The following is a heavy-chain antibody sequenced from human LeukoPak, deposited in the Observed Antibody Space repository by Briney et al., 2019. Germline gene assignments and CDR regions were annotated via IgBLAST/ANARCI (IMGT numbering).Heavy chain of an antibody. CDR2: ITSSSSYI. Sequence: PGGSLRLSCAASGFTFSSYSMNWVRQAPGKGLEWVSSITSSSSYIYYADSVKGRFTISRDNVKNSPYLQMNSLRAEDAAVYYCARDGSPTSSGWYGPEDYWGQGTLVTVSS. CDR3: ARDGSPTSSGWYGPEDY. D-gene: IGHD6-19*01. V-gene: IGHV3-21*01. J-gene: IGHJ4*02. CDR1: GFTFSSYS.